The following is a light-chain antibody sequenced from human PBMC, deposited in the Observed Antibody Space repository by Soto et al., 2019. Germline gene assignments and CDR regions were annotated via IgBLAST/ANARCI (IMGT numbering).Light chain of an antibody. CDR3: KQGHSMPFT. CDR1: QSITNS. J-gene: IGKJ3*01. V-gene: IGKV1-39*01. Sequence: DIQMTQSPSSLSASVGDRVTITCRASQSITNSLNWYQHKPGKAPTLVVYAASSLQSGVPSRFSGSGSGTDFTLNISSLQPEDFATYFCKQGHSMPFTFGPGTKVDIK. CDR2: AAS.